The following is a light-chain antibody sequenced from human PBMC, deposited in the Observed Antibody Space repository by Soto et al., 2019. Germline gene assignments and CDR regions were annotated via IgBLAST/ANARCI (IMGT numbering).Light chain of an antibody. Sequence: DIQLTQSPSFLSASVGDRVTITCRASQGIGSYLAWYQQTPGKAPTLLIYVASTLQSGVPSRFSGSGSGTEFTLTISTLQAEDFATYYCQQLNRAPLAFGGGTKVEI. CDR1: QGIGSY. J-gene: IGKJ4*01. CDR3: QQLNRAPLA. CDR2: VAS. V-gene: IGKV1-9*01.